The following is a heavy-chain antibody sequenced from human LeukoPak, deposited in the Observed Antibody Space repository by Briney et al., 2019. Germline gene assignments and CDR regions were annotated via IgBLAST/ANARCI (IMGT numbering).Heavy chain of an antibody. CDR2: ISGSGGST. CDR3: ARDRVVAAAGFLDAFDI. J-gene: IGHJ3*02. CDR1: GFTFSSYA. D-gene: IGHD6-13*01. V-gene: IGHV3-23*01. Sequence: PGGSLRLSCAASGFTFSSYAMSWVRQAPGKGLEWVSAISGSGGSTYYADSVKGRFTISRDNSKNTLYLQMNSLRAEDTAVYYCARDRVVAAAGFLDAFDIWGQGTMVTVSS.